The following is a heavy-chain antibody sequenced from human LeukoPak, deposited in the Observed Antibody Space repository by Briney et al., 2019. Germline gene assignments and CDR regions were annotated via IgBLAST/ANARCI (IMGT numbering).Heavy chain of an antibody. CDR3: ARHDGGHYYCYMDV. V-gene: IGHV4-39*01. Sequence: SETLSLTCSLSGVSLSSTSYYGGWIRQPPGRGLEWIGGIYDSGTTYYNPSLKSRVTISVDTSKTQFSLKLSSVTAADTAVYYCARHDGGHYYCYMDVWGKGTTVTVSS. CDR1: GVSLSSTSYY. J-gene: IGHJ6*03. CDR2: IYDSGTT. D-gene: IGHD3-3*01.